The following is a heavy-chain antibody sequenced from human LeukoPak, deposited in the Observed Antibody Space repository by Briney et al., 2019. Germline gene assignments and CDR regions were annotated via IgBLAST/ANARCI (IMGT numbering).Heavy chain of an antibody. D-gene: IGHD2/OR15-2a*01. Sequence: GGSLRLSCAASGFTFSSYGMHWVRQAPGKGLEWVAFIRYDGSNKYYADSVKGRFTISRDNSKNTLYLQMNSLRAEDTAVYYCTRKGSQWDFLVDYWGQGTRVAVSP. V-gene: IGHV3-30*02. CDR1: GFTFSSYG. CDR2: IRYDGSNK. J-gene: IGHJ4*02. CDR3: TRKGSQWDFLVDY.